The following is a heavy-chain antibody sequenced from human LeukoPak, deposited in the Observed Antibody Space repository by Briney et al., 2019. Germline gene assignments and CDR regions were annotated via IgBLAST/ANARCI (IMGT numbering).Heavy chain of an antibody. CDR2: IYYSGST. V-gene: IGHV4-30-4*08. Sequence: SETLSLTCTVSGGSISSGDYYWSWIRQPPGKGLEWIGYIYYSGSTYYNPSLKSRVTISVDTSKNQFSLNLSSVTAADTAVYYCASSVGATAVGYFDYWGQGTLVTVSS. CDR1: GGSISSGDYY. D-gene: IGHD1-26*01. J-gene: IGHJ4*02. CDR3: ASSVGATAVGYFDY.